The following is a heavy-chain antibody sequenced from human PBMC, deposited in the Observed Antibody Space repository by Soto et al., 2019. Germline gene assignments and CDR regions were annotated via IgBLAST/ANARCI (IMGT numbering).Heavy chain of an antibody. V-gene: IGHV4-34*01. CDR3: ARGGVTMVRGVGGRLRYYGMDV. J-gene: IGHJ6*02. CDR1: GGSFSGYY. Sequence: SETLSLTCAVYGGSFSGYYWSWIRQPPGKGLEWIGEINHSGSTNYNPSLKSRVTISVDTSKNQFSLKLSSVTAADTAVYYCARGGVTMVRGVGGRLRYYGMDVWGQGTTVPVSS. CDR2: INHSGST. D-gene: IGHD3-10*01.